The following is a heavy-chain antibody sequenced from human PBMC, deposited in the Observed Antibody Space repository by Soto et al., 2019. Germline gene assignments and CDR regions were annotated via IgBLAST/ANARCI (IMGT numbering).Heavy chain of an antibody. CDR2: INHDGGR. D-gene: IGHD1-26*01. J-gene: IGHJ4*02. V-gene: IGHV4-34*01. CDR1: GGSFSGYY. Sequence: QVQLQQWGAGLLKPSETLSLTCAVSGGSFSGYYWSWIRQSPGKGLEWVAEINHDGGRTYNPSLKGRVTISVDPSKNQFSLKLTSVTAADTAMYYCARGGGSYSRGFDYWGQGTLVTVSS. CDR3: ARGGGSYSRGFDY.